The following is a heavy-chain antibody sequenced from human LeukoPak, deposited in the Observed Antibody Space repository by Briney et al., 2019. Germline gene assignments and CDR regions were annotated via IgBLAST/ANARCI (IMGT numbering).Heavy chain of an antibody. CDR1: GGSISSSSYY. Sequence: SETLSLTCTVSGGSISSSSYYWGWIRQPPGKGLEWIGSIYYSGSTYYNPSLKSRVTISVDTSKNQFSLKLGSVTAADTAVYYCARLGSYSSSSPFDYWGPRTLVTVSS. V-gene: IGHV4-39*01. CDR3: ARLGSYSSSSPFDY. D-gene: IGHD6-13*01. CDR2: IYYSGST. J-gene: IGHJ4*02.